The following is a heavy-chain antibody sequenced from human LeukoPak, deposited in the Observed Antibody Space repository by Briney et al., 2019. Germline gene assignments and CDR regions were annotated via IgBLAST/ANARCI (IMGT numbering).Heavy chain of an antibody. Sequence: SETLSLTCTVSGGSISSYYWSWIRQPPGKGLEWIGSIYHSGSTYYNPSLKSRVTISVDTSKNQFSLKPSSVTAADTAVYYYVRVVITARFDYWGQGTLVTVSS. D-gene: IGHD3-22*01. CDR1: GGSISSYY. V-gene: IGHV4-59*04. CDR3: VRVVITARFDY. J-gene: IGHJ4*02. CDR2: IYHSGST.